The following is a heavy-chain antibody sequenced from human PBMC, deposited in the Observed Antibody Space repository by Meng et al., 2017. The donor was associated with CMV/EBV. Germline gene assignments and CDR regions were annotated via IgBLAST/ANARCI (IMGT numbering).Heavy chain of an antibody. V-gene: IGHV4-4*07. D-gene: IGHD2-2*01. CDR1: GGSISSYD. J-gene: IGHJ5*02. Sequence: VQLQESVPGLVNPSDTLALTCIVFGGSISSYDWIWIRQPAGKGLEWIGRIYTSGSTNYNPSLKSRVNMSVDTSKNQFSLKLSSVTAADTAVYYCARDLMNCSSTSCANWFDPWGQGTLVTVSS. CDR3: ARDLMNCSSTSCANWFDP. CDR2: IYTSGST.